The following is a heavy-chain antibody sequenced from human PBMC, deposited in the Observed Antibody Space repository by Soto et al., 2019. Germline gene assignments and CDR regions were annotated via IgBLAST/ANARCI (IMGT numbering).Heavy chain of an antibody. Sequence: EVQVLESGGGLVQPGGSRRLCCAASGFTFNNYAMNWVLQAPVNGLEWVSGISGSGSSTYYAGSVKGRFTISRDNSKNTVYLQMNSLRAEDTAVYYCAKEGSGAFWKTFQYWGQGTLVTVSS. J-gene: IGHJ1*01. CDR2: ISGSGSST. CDR3: AKEGSGAFWKTFQY. D-gene: IGHD3-3*01. V-gene: IGHV3-23*01. CDR1: GFTFNNYA.